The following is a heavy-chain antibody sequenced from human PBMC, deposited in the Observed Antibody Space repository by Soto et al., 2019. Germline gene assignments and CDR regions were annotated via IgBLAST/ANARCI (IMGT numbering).Heavy chain of an antibody. CDR3: ARENIVLMVYATTWFDP. Sequence: RQDNGQGLEWMGWISAYNGNTNYAQKLQGRVTMTTDTSTSTAYMELRSLRSDDTAVYYCARENIVLMVYATTWFDPWGQGTLVTVSS. J-gene: IGHJ5*02. CDR2: ISAYNGNT. D-gene: IGHD2-8*01. V-gene: IGHV1-18*01.